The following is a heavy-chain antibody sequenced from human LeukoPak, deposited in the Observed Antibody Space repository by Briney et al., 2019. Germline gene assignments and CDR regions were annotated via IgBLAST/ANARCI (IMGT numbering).Heavy chain of an antibody. CDR1: GFTFSNYV. CDR2: IRSSGDST. CDR3: ARVCRDGYNGYYYYYYYMDV. J-gene: IGHJ6*03. Sequence: GGSLRLSCAASGFTFSNYVMNWVRQAPGKGLEWVSTIRSSGDSTYYADSVMGRFTIFRDNSKNTLYLQMNSLRAEDTAVYYCARVCRDGYNGYYYYYYYMDVWGKGTTVTVSS. D-gene: IGHD5-24*01. V-gene: IGHV3-23*01.